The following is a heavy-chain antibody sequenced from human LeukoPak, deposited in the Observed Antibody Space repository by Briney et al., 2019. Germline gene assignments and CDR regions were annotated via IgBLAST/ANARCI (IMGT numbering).Heavy chain of an antibody. J-gene: IGHJ4*02. CDR3: AKSEISFWWWGAYFDY. CDR2: ISGSGGST. D-gene: IGHD2-21*01. Sequence: GGSLRLSCAASGFTFSSYAMSWVRQAPGKGLEWVSAISGSGGSTYYADSVKGRFTISRDNSKNTLYLQMNSLRAEDTAVYYCAKSEISFWWWGAYFDYWGQGTLVTVSS. CDR1: GFTFSSYA. V-gene: IGHV3-23*01.